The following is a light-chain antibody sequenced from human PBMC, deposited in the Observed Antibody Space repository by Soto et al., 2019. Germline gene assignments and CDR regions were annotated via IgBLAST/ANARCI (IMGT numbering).Light chain of an antibody. CDR2: GAS. CDR1: QSINSE. Sequence: EIVMTQSPATLSLSPGERAALSCRASQSINSELAWYQQKPGQPPRLLIYGASTRATGVPARFTGSESGSDFTLTISGLQYEDFAVYYCQQSHNWPITFGQGTRLEI. V-gene: IGKV3-15*01. J-gene: IGKJ2*01. CDR3: QQSHNWPIT.